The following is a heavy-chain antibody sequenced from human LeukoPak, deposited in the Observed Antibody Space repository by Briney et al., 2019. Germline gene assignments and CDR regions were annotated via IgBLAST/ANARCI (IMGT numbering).Heavy chain of an antibody. CDR2: ITSSSSYI. Sequence: GWSLRLSCTASAFTFSTYSMNWVRQAPGKGLEWVSSITSSSSYIYYADSGKGRFTISRDNAQNSLYLQMNSLRADDTAVYYCARGTTDYIGMDVWGQGTTVTVSS. J-gene: IGHJ6*02. V-gene: IGHV3-21*01. CDR3: ARGTTDYIGMDV. CDR1: AFTFSTYS. D-gene: IGHD4-17*01.